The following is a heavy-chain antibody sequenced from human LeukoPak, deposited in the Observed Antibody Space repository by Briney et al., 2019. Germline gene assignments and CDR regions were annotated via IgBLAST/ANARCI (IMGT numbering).Heavy chain of an antibody. CDR3: AIHDYHSNSDAFDV. J-gene: IGHJ3*01. V-gene: IGHV3-48*03. CDR1: GFTFSSCE. CDR2: ISRSGSIN. D-gene: IGHD4-23*01. Sequence: QPGGSLRLSCAASGFTFSSCELSGVRQAPTKGLEWVSYISRSGSINYYAASVKGRFTISRDSAKNSLYLQMNSLRAEDTAVYYCAIHDYHSNSDAFDVWGQGTMVTVSS.